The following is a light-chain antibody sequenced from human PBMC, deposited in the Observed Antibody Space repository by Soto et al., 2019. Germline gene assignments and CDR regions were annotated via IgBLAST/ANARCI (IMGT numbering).Light chain of an antibody. Sequence: QSVLTQSPSASGTPGQRVTISCSGSSSNIGSNTVNWYQQLPGTAPKLLIYSNNQWPSGVPDRFSGSKSGTSASLAISGLQSEDEADYYCAAWDDSLNGDVFGTGTKVTVL. J-gene: IGLJ1*01. V-gene: IGLV1-44*01. CDR2: SNN. CDR3: AAWDDSLNGDV. CDR1: SSNIGSNT.